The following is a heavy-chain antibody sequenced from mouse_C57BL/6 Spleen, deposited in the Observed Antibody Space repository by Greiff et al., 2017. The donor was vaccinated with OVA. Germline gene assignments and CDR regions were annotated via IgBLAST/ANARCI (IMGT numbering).Heavy chain of an antibody. D-gene: IGHD2-4*01. J-gene: IGHJ2*01. Sequence: VQLQQSGPELVKPGASVKISCKASGYSFTGYYMNWVKQSPEKSLEWIGEINPSTGGTTYNQKFKAKVTLTVDKSSSTAYMQLKSLTSEDSAVYYCARFPYDYGGSDYWGQGTTLTVSS. CDR2: INPSTGGT. V-gene: IGHV1-42*01. CDR3: ARFPYDYGGSDY. CDR1: GYSFTGYY.